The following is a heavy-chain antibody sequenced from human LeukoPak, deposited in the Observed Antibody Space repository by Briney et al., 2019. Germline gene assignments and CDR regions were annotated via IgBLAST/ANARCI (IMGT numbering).Heavy chain of an antibody. J-gene: IGHJ4*02. D-gene: IGHD3-16*02. V-gene: IGHV1-69*13. CDR1: GGTFSSYA. Sequence: SVKVSCKASGGTFSSYAISWVRQAPGQGLEWMGGVIPIFGTANYAQKFQGRVTITADESTSTAYMELSSLRSEDTAVYYCARGVDDYVWGSYRAPHFDYWGQGTLVTVSS. CDR3: ARGVDDYVWGSYRAPHFDY. CDR2: VIPIFGTA.